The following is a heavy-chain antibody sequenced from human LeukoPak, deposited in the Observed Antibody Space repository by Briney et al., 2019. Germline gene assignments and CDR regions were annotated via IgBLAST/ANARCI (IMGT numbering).Heavy chain of an antibody. Sequence: SETLSLTCAVSGGSISSSNWWSWVRQPPGKGLEWIGEIYHSGSTNYNPSLKSRVTISVDKSKNQFSLKLSSVTAADTAVYYCARDLETQLWFGDPMGFDPWGQGTLVTVSS. D-gene: IGHD3-10*01. CDR3: ARDLETQLWFGDPMGFDP. CDR2: IYHSGST. J-gene: IGHJ5*02. V-gene: IGHV4-4*02. CDR1: GGSISSSNW.